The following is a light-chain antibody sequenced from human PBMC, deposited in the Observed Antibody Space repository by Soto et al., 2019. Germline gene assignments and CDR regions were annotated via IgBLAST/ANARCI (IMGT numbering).Light chain of an antibody. V-gene: IGKV3-11*01. J-gene: IGKJ2*01. CDR2: DTS. CDR1: RSVSSY. CDR3: QQRYNWQYT. Sequence: EFVLTQSPATLSLSPGDTATLSCRASRSVSSYSAWYQQKPGQAPRLLIYDTSNRATGIPARFSGSGSGTDFTLTISGLEPEDFAVYYCQQRYNWQYTFGLGTRLEIK.